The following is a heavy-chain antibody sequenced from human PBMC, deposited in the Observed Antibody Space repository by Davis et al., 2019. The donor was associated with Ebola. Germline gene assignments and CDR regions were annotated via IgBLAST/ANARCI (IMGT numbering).Heavy chain of an antibody. Sequence: ASVKVSCKASGYTFTGYYMHWVRQAPGQGLEWMGIINPSGGSTSYAQKFQGRVTMTRDTSTSTVYMELRSLRSDDTAVYYCARVHFTVVVPAAISWFDPWGQGTLVTVSS. J-gene: IGHJ5*02. V-gene: IGHV1-46*01. CDR3: ARVHFTVVVPAAISWFDP. CDR2: INPSGGST. D-gene: IGHD2-2*01. CDR1: GYTFTGYY.